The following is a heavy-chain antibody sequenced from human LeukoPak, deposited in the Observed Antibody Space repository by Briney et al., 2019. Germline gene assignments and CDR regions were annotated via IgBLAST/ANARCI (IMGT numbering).Heavy chain of an antibody. CDR2: LDSDGSGT. D-gene: IGHD7-27*01. CDR3: ASANWGNALDI. J-gene: IGHJ3*02. V-gene: IGHV3-74*01. Sequence: PGGALRLSCAASGFTFSNYWMHWVRQAPGKGLAWVSRLDSDGSGTTYADSVKGRFTISRDNAKNTLYLLMDSLRAEDTAVYYCASANWGNALDIWGQGTKVTVSS. CDR1: GFTFSNYW.